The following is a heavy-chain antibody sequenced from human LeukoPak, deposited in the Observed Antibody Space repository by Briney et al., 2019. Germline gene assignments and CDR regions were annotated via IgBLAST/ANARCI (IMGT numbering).Heavy chain of an antibody. CDR3: ARALQSSGWYLGNAFDI. V-gene: IGHV4-4*02. D-gene: IGHD6-19*01. Sequence: PSETLSLTCAVSGGSISSSNWWSWVRPPPGKGLEWIGEIYHSGSTNYNPSLKSRVTISVDTSKNQFSLKLSSVTAADTAVYYCARALQSSGWYLGNAFDIWGQGTMVTVSS. CDR1: GGSISSSNW. J-gene: IGHJ3*02. CDR2: IYHSGST.